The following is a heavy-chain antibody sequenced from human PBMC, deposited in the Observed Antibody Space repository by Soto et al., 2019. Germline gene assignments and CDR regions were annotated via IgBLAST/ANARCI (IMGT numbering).Heavy chain of an antibody. V-gene: IGHV3-33*01. CDR3: ARDDDYEANAFDY. CDR1: GFTFSRYG. Sequence: GGSLRLSCAASGFTFSRYGMHWVRQAPGKGLEWVALIWNDGIRKVYVDSVRGRFTISRDNSKNTLDLQMNSLRAEDTAVYYCARDDDYEANAFDYWGPGTLVTVSS. J-gene: IGHJ4*02. D-gene: IGHD3-22*01. CDR2: IWNDGIRK.